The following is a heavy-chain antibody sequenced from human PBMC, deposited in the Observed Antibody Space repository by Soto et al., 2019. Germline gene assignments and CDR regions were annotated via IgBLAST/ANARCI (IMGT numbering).Heavy chain of an antibody. J-gene: IGHJ4*02. CDR3: ARGRLVEY. Sequence: SETLSLTCAVYGGSFSGYYWSWIRQPPGQGLEWIGEINHSGSTNYNPSLKSRVTISVDTSKNQFSLKLSSVTAADTAVYYCARGRLVEYWGQGTLVTVSS. V-gene: IGHV4-34*01. D-gene: IGHD1-26*01. CDR2: INHSGST. CDR1: GGSFSGYY.